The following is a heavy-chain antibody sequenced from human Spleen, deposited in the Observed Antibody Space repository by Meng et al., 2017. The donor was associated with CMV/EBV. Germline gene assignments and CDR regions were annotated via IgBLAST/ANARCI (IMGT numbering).Heavy chain of an antibody. CDR1: GYTFNTHS. CDR3: ARDEANWGFCDL. CDR2: INTYNGNT. D-gene: IGHD7-27*01. Sequence: KASGYTFNTHSINGVRKAPGQGLEWMGWINTYNGNTKFAQKFQGRVTLTTDSSTTTAFMELRSLRYDDTAVYYCARDEANWGFCDLWGRGTLVTVSS. V-gene: IGHV1-18*01. J-gene: IGHJ2*01.